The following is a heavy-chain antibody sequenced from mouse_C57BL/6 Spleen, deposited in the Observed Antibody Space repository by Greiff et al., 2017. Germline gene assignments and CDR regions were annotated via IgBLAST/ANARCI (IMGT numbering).Heavy chain of an antibody. CDR2: ISYSGST. Sequence: EVQLQESGPGMVKPSQSLSLTCTVTGYSITSGYDWHWIRHFPGNKLEWMGYISYSGSTNYNPSLKSRISITHDTSKNHFFLKLNSVTTEDTATYYCARSYYGNYRYFDVWGTGTTVTVSS. V-gene: IGHV3-1*01. CDR3: ARSYYGNYRYFDV. J-gene: IGHJ1*03. D-gene: IGHD2-1*01. CDR1: GYSITSGYD.